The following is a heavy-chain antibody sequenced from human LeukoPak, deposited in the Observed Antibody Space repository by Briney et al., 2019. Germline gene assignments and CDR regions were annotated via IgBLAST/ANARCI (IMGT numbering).Heavy chain of an antibody. Sequence: ASVKVSCXASGGTFSSYAINWVRQALGQGLEWMGGIIPIFGTANYAQKFQDRVTITADESTSTAYMELSSLRSEDTAIYYCASRLYCSNTRCRNFPFAYWGQGTLVTVSS. D-gene: IGHD2-2*01. CDR2: IIPIFGTA. CDR3: ASRLYCSNTRCRNFPFAY. J-gene: IGHJ4*02. V-gene: IGHV1-69*13. CDR1: GGTFSSYA.